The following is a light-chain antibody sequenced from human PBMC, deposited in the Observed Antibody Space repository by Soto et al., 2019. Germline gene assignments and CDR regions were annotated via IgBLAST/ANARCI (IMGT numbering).Light chain of an antibody. V-gene: IGLV2-14*03. CDR3: TSWTTSTTMI. Sequence: QSALTQPASVSGSPGQSITISCTGTSSDIGAYNFVSWYQQHPGKAPKLMLYDVNIRPSGVSNRFSGSKSGNTASLTISGLQAEDVADYYCTSWTTSTTMIFGGRTKVTVL. J-gene: IGLJ2*01. CDR2: DVN. CDR1: SSDIGAYNF.